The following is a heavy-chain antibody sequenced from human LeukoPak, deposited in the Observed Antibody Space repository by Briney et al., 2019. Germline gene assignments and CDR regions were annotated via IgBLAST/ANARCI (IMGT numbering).Heavy chain of an antibody. CDR2: ISSSSSYI. CDR3: ARVMRWAALYYFDY. Sequence: GGTLRLSCAASGFTFSSYSMNWVRQAPGKGLEWVSSISSSSSYIYYADSVKGRFTISRENAKNSLYLQMNSLRAEDTAVYYCARVMRWAALYYFDYWGQGTLVTVSS. V-gene: IGHV3-21*01. D-gene: IGHD6-6*01. J-gene: IGHJ4*02. CDR1: GFTFSSYS.